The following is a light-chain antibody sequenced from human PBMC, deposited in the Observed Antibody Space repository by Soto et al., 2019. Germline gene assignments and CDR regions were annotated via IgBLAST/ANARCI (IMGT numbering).Light chain of an antibody. J-gene: IGLJ1*01. V-gene: IGLV2-14*01. CDR1: SSDVGACDC. CDR3: SSFTTTSTDV. CDR2: EVN. Sequence: QSVLAQPASVSGSPGQSITISCTGTSSDVGACDCVSWYQQHPCKAPKLMIYEVNNRPSGISNRFSGSKSGNTASLTISGLQAEDEADYYCSSFTTTSTDVFGTGTKVTVL.